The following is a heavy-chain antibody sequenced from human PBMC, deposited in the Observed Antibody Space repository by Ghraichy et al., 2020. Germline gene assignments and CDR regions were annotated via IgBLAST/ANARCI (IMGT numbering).Heavy chain of an antibody. Sequence: ASVKVSCKASGYTFTSYAMHWVRQAPGQRLEWMGWINAGNGNTKYSQKFQGRVTITRDTSASTAYMELSSLRSEDTAVYYCARDEVAYYYDSSGYGHWGQGTLVTVSS. D-gene: IGHD3-22*01. CDR3: ARDEVAYYYDSSGYGH. CDR2: INAGNGNT. CDR1: GYTFTSYA. V-gene: IGHV1-3*01. J-gene: IGHJ4*02.